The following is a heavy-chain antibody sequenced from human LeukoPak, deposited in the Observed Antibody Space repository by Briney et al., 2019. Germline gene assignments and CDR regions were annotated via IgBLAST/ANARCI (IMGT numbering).Heavy chain of an antibody. Sequence: SETLSLTCAVYGGSFSGYYWSWIRQPPGKGLEWIGEINHSGSTNYNPSLKSRVTISVDTSKNQFSLKLSSVTAADTAVYYCARPRFGSFWSGYYRGFDYWGQGAPVTVSS. CDR1: GGSFSGYY. D-gene: IGHD3-3*01. CDR3: ARPRFGSFWSGYYRGFDY. J-gene: IGHJ4*02. V-gene: IGHV4-34*01. CDR2: INHSGST.